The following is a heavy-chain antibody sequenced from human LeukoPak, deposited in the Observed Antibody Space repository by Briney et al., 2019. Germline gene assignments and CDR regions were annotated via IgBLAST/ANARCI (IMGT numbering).Heavy chain of an antibody. D-gene: IGHD6-19*01. CDR3: ARHPQQWLTYFDY. Sequence: KPSETLSLTCAVSGYSISSGYYWGWIRQPPGKGLEWIGSIYHSGSTYYNPSLKGRVTISVDTSKNQFSLKLSSVTAADTAVYYCARHPQQWLTYFDYWGQGTLVTVSS. CDR2: IYHSGST. CDR1: GYSISSGYY. V-gene: IGHV4-38-2*01. J-gene: IGHJ4*02.